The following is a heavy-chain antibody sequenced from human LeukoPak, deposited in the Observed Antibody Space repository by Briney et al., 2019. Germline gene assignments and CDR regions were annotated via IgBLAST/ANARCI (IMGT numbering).Heavy chain of an antibody. D-gene: IGHD5-18*01. CDR2: INPNSGGT. J-gene: IGHJ4*02. V-gene: IGHV1-2*02. CDR1: GYTFTGYY. CDR3: ARDLPYIYGDDFDY. Sequence: ASVKVSCKASGYTFTGYYMHWVRQAPGQGLEWMGWINPNSGGTNYAQKFQGRVTLTRDTSISTAYMELSRLRSEDTAVYYSARDLPYIYGDDFDYWGQGTLVTVSS.